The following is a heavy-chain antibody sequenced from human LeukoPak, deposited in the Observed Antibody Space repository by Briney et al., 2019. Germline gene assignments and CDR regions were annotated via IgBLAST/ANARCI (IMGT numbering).Heavy chain of an antibody. CDR2: INWNGGST. J-gene: IGHJ4*02. CDR3: ARGGRWLQLKD. CDR1: GFTFDDYG. D-gene: IGHD5-24*01. V-gene: IGHV3-20*01. Sequence: GGSLRLSCAASGFTFDDYGMSWVRQAPGKGLEWVSGINWNGGSTGYADSVKGRFTIPRDNAKNSLYLQMNSLRAEDTALYHCARGGRWLQLKDWGQGTLVTVSS.